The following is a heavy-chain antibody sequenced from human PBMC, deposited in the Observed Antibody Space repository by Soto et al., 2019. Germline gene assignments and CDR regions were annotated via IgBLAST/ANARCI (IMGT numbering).Heavy chain of an antibody. CDR3: ATSIAAAGRGWFEP. J-gene: IGHJ5*02. D-gene: IGHD6-13*01. V-gene: IGHV4-34*01. CDR1: GGSFSGYY. CDR2: INHSGST. Sequence: PSETLCLTCAVYGGSFSGYYWSWIRQPPGKGLEWIGEINHSGSTNYNPSLKSRVTISVDTSKNQFSLKLSSVTAADTAVYYCATSIAAAGRGWFEPWGQGTLVTVSS.